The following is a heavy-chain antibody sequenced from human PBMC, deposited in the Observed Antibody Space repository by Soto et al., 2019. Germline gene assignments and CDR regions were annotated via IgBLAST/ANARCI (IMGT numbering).Heavy chain of an antibody. J-gene: IGHJ4*02. D-gene: IGHD6-19*01. CDR2: ISGSGGST. CDR1: GFTFSSYA. V-gene: IGHV3-23*01. Sequence: GGSLRLSCAASGFTFSSYAMSWVRQAPGKGLEWVSAISGSGGSTYYADSVKGRFTISRDNSKNTLYLQMNSLRAEDTAVYYCAKTGGSSGYTHPEYYFDYWGQGTLVTVSS. CDR3: AKTGGSSGYTHPEYYFDY.